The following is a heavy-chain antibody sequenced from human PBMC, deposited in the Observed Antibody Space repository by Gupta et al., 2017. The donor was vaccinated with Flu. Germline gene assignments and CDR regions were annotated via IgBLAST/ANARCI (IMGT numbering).Heavy chain of an antibody. J-gene: IGHJ4*02. CDR1: GFTFNSFW. Sequence: EVQLVESGGGFVQPEGSMSLPCAASGFTFNSFWMHWVRQAPGKGLVWVSRINSDGSTTNYADSVKGRFTISRDNAKNTVYLQMNSLRAEDTAVYYCARGVRGGWYVDYCGQVTLVTVSS. CDR3: ARGVRGGWYVDY. V-gene: IGHV3-74*01. D-gene: IGHD3-10*01. CDR2: INSDGSTT.